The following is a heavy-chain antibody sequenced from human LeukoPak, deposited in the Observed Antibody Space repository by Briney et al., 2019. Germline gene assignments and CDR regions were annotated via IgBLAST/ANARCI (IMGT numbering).Heavy chain of an antibody. D-gene: IGHD6-13*01. V-gene: IGHV3-43*02. CDR2: ISGDGGST. CDR3: AKDKGRGSSSRSPEYFQH. Sequence: PGGSLRLSCAASGFTFSSYEMNWVRQAPGKGLEWVSLISGDGGSTYYADSVKGRFTISRDNSKNSLYLQMNSLRTEDTALYYCAKDKGRGSSSRSPEYFQHWGQGTLVTVSS. J-gene: IGHJ1*01. CDR1: GFTFSSYE.